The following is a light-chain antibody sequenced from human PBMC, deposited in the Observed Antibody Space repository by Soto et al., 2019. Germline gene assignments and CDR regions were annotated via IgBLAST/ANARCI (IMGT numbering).Light chain of an antibody. CDR2: GAS. V-gene: IGKV3-15*01. Sequence: EIVMTQSPATLSVSPGERATLSCRASQSVRSNLAWYQQKPGQAPRLLIYGASTRATGIPARFSGSGSGTEFTLTISRLQSEDFAVYYCQQYNNWLALTFGGGTKVEIK. CDR1: QSVRSN. CDR3: QQYNNWLALT. J-gene: IGKJ4*01.